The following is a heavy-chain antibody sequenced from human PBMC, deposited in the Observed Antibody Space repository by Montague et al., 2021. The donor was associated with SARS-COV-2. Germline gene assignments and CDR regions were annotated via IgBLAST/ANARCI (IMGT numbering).Heavy chain of an antibody. CDR1: GDSVSSNSAA. J-gene: IGHJ4*02. Sequence: CAISGDSVSSNSAAWNWIRQSPSRGLEWRGRTYYRSKWYNDYAVSVKSRITFNPDTSKNQFSLQLNSVTPEDTAVYYCARNIAVAGRAEGFDYWGQGTLVTVSS. CDR2: TYYRSKWYN. CDR3: ARNIAVAGRAEGFDY. V-gene: IGHV6-1*01. D-gene: IGHD6-19*01.